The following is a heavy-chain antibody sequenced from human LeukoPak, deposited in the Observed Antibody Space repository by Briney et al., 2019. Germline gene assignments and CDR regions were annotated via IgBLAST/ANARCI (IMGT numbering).Heavy chain of an antibody. CDR3: ARDYRLGATKYYYYGVDV. J-gene: IGHJ6*02. V-gene: IGHV4-61*01. Sequence: PSETLSLTCTVSGGSISSSSYYWGWIRQPPGKGLEWIGYIYYSGSTNYNPSLKSRVTISVDTSKNQFSLKLSSVTAADTAVYYCARDYRLGATKYYYYGVDVWGQGTTVTVSS. CDR1: GGSISSSSYY. D-gene: IGHD1-26*01. CDR2: IYYSGST.